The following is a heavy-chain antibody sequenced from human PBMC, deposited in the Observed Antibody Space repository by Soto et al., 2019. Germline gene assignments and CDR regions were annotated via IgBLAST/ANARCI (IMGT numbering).Heavy chain of an antibody. CDR1: GFTFSSYG. V-gene: IGHV3-33*01. Sequence: QVQLVESGGGVVQTGRSLRLSCAASGFTFSSYGMHWVRQAPGKRLEWVAVIWYDGSNKYYADSVKGRFTISRDNSKNTLYLQMNSLRAEDTAVYYCARDPGAVAGSDDAFDIWGQGTMVTVSS. CDR2: IWYDGSNK. CDR3: ARDPGAVAGSDDAFDI. J-gene: IGHJ3*02. D-gene: IGHD6-19*01.